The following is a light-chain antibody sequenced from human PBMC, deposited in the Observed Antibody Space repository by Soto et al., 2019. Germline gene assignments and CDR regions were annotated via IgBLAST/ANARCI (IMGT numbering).Light chain of an antibody. CDR2: VAS. Sequence: DIQMTQSPSSLSASVGDRVTITCRASQSISSYLNWYQQKPGKAPKLLINVASTLQSGVPSRFSGSGSGTDFTLAISSLQPEDFATYSCQQTYRTPLTFGGGTKVDIK. CDR3: QQTYRTPLT. V-gene: IGKV1-39*01. J-gene: IGKJ4*01. CDR1: QSISSY.